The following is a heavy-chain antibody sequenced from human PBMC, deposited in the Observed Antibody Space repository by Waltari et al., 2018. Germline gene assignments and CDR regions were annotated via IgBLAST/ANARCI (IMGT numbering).Heavy chain of an antibody. CDR1: GYIFTDYY. J-gene: IGHJ4*02. CDR3: ASWSALFDY. V-gene: IGHV1-2*02. Sequence: QVQLVQSGAEVKRPGASVKVSCKASGYIFTDYYMHWVRQAPGQGLEWMGWINPNSGGTNDAQKFQGRVIMTRDTSIGTVYMELSSIQSDDTAIYYCASWSALFDYWGQVTLVTVYS. CDR2: INPNSGGT. D-gene: IGHD3-3*01.